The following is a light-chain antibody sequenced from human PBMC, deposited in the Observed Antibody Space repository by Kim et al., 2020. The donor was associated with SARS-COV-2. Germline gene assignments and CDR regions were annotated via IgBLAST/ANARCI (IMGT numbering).Light chain of an antibody. CDR1: SFGRKN. CDR2: RDY. V-gene: IGLV3-9*01. CDR3: QVWDSDTYL. Sequence: SVAPGQTASITCGGDSFGRKNVRWYQQKPGQAPVLVIFRDYNRPSGIPERFSASTSGNTATLTISGAQAVDEADYYCQVWDSDTYLFGTGTKVTVL. J-gene: IGLJ1*01.